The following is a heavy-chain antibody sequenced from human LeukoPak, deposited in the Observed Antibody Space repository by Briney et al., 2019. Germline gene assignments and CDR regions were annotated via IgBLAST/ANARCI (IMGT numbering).Heavy chain of an antibody. CDR3: ARHLGYCSSSSCYFDY. D-gene: IGHD2-2*01. CDR1: GGSFSTYY. Sequence: PSETLSLTCTVSGGSFSTYYWSWIRQPPGKGLEWIGSISYSGSTYYTPSLKSRVTISVDTSKNQFSLKLSSVTAADTAVYYCARHLGYCSSSSCYFDYWGQGALVTVSS. V-gene: IGHV4-39*01. J-gene: IGHJ4*02. CDR2: ISYSGST.